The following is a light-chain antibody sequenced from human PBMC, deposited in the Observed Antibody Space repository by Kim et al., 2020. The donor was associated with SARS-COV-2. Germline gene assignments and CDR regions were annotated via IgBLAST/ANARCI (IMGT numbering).Light chain of an antibody. V-gene: IGKV3-11*01. Sequence: EIVLTQSPATLSLSPGERATLSCRASQRVSSYLAWYQQKPGQAPRLLIYNASNRATGIPARFSGSGSGTDFTLTISSLEPEDFAVYYGQERSNWPPRLTFGGGTKVDIK. CDR2: NAS. CDR1: QRVSSY. J-gene: IGKJ4*01. CDR3: QERSNWPPRLT.